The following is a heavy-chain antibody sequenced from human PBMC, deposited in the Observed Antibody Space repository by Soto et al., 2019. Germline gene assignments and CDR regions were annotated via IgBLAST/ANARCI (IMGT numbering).Heavy chain of an antibody. CDR1: GGTFSSYA. CDR3: ARAWGTAMVLSLHYGMYV. V-gene: IGHV1-69*01. J-gene: IGHJ6*02. CDR2: IIPIFGTA. Sequence: QVQLVQSGAEVKKPGSSVKVSCKASGGTFSSYAISWVRQAPGQGLERMGGIIPIFGTANYAQKFQGRVRITAEETTSTAYMQLSCLRSEDTAVSSWARAWGTAMVLSLHYGMYVWGQGTTVTVSS. D-gene: IGHD5-18*01.